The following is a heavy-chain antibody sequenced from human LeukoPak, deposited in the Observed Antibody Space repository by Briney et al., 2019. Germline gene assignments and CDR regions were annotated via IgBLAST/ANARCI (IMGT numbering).Heavy chain of an antibody. V-gene: IGHV3-66*01. CDR2: IYSDGST. CDR3: SSAYGSVGPGIFDY. CDR1: GFTVSSSY. D-gene: IGHD6-19*01. Sequence: PGGSLRLSCAASGFTVSSSYMSWVRQAPGKGLEWVSVIYSDGSTYYADSVKGRFTISRDNSKNTVDLQMNSLRAEDTAVYYCSSAYGSVGPGIFDYWGQGALVTVSS. J-gene: IGHJ4*02.